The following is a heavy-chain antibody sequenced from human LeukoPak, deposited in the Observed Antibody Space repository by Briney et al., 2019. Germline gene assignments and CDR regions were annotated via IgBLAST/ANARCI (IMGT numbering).Heavy chain of an antibody. V-gene: IGHV3-7*01. D-gene: IGHD6-13*01. CDR2: IKQDESVK. CDR1: GFTFSIYW. CDR3: ARIGYSSSSTDY. J-gene: IGHJ4*02. Sequence: GGSLRLSCAASGFTFSIYWMSWVRQAPGKGLEWVANIKQDESVKYYVDSLKGRFTVSRDNAKNSLYLQMNSLRAEDTAMYYCARIGYSSSSTDYWGQGTLVTVSS.